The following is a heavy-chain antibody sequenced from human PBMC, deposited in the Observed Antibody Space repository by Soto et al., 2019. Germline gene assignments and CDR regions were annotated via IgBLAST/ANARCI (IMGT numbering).Heavy chain of an antibody. Sequence: QVQLQQWGAGLLKPSETLSLTCAVYGGSFSGYYWSWIRQPPGKGLEWIGEINHSGSTNYNPSLKSRVTISVDTSKNQFSLKLSSVTAADTAVYYCARDAPYCGGGSCYFGVFDYWGQGTLVTVSS. D-gene: IGHD2-15*01. CDR1: GGSFSGYY. J-gene: IGHJ4*02. V-gene: IGHV4-34*01. CDR2: INHSGST. CDR3: ARDAPYCGGGSCYFGVFDY.